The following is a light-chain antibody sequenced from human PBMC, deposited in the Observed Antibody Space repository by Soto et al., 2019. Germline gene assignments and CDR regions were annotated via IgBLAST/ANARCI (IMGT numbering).Light chain of an antibody. CDR2: EVS. CDR3: SSKSPDF. CDR1: SSGIRDYNY. Sequence: QSALTQPASVSGSPGQSTTISCTGTSSGIRDYNYVSWYQQLPGNAPKLIMYEVSNRPSGISNRFSGSKSGNTASLTISGLQAEDEADYYCSSKSPDFFGTGTKVTV. J-gene: IGLJ1*01. V-gene: IGLV2-14*01.